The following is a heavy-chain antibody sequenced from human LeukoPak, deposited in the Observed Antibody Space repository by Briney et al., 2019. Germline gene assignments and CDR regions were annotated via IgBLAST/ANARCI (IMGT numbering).Heavy chain of an antibody. CDR1: GYTFTSNY. CDR3: ARDLGSWYLGGY. D-gene: IGHD6-13*01. Sequence: ASVKVSCTASGYTFTSNYIHWVRQAPGQGLEWMGMIYPRNGSTSYAQKLQGRVTMTTDTSTSTAYMELRSLRSDDTAVYYCARDLGSWYLGGYWGQGTLVTVSS. V-gene: IGHV1-46*01. CDR2: IYPRNGST. J-gene: IGHJ4*02.